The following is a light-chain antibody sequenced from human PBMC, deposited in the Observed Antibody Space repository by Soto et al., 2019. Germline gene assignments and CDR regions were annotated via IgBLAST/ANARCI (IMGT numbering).Light chain of an antibody. CDR1: QSVSSN. CDR2: GAS. V-gene: IGKV3-15*01. CDR3: QQYDNWPLT. J-gene: IGKJ4*01. Sequence: IVMTQSPATLSVSPGERATLSCRASQSVSSNLAWYQQKSGQTPRLLIYGASTRATDIPARFSGGGSGTEFTLTISSLQSEDFAVYYCQQYDNWPLTFGGGTKVEI.